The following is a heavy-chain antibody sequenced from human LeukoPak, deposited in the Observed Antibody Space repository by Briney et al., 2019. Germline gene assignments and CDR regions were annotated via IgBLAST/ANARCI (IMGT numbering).Heavy chain of an antibody. D-gene: IGHD6-13*01. CDR2: IYPGDSET. CDR1: GYSFFNYW. CDR3: ARRDSSSWSFDY. J-gene: IGHJ4*02. V-gene: IGHV5-51*01. Sequence: GESLKISCVGSGYSFFNYWIGWVRQMPGKGLEWVGFIYPGDSETRYSPSFQGQVTISADKSVGTAYLQWSSLKASDTAMYYCARRDSSSWSFDYWGQGTLVTVSS.